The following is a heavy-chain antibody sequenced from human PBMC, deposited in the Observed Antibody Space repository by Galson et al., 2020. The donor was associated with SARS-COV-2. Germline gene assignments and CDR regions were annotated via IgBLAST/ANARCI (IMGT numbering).Heavy chain of an antibody. D-gene: IGHD2-2*01. CDR3: ARVPAAISSYYYYDFDV. CDR1: GFTFSGYS. V-gene: IGHV3-48*04. J-gene: IGHJ6*02. CDR2: ISSSGTTI. Sequence: QAGGSLRLSCAASGFTFSGYSMNWVRQAPGKGLDWLSYISSSGTTIYYADSVKGRFTISRDNAKNSLYLQMNSLRAEDTAVYYCARVPAAISSYYYYDFDVWGQGTTVTVSS.